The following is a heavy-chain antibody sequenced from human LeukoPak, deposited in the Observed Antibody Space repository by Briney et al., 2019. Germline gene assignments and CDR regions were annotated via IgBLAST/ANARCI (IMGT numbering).Heavy chain of an antibody. V-gene: IGHV1-45*02. D-gene: IGHD5-18*01. CDR2: ITPFNGNT. CDR1: GYTFTYRY. J-gene: IGHJ6*02. CDR3: AGDTAMVTGYYYGMDV. Sequence: GASVKVSCKASGYTFTYRYLHWVRQAPGQALEWMGWITPFNGNTNYAQKFQDRVTITRDRSMSTAYMELSSLRSEDTAMYYCAGDTAMVTGYYYGMDVWGQGTTVTVSS.